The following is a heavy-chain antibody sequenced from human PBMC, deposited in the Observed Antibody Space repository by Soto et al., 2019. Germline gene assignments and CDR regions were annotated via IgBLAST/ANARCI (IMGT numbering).Heavy chain of an antibody. CDR2: INPSGGST. V-gene: IGHV1-46*01. CDR1: GYTFTSYY. CDR3: ARVPTDYYDFWSDYFDY. J-gene: IGHJ4*02. D-gene: IGHD3-3*01. Sequence: GASVKVSCKASGYTFTSYYMHWVRQAPGQGLEWMGIINPSGGSTSYAQKFQGRVTMTRDTSTSTVYMELSSLRSEDTAVYYCARVPTDYYDFWSDYFDYWGQGTLVTVSS.